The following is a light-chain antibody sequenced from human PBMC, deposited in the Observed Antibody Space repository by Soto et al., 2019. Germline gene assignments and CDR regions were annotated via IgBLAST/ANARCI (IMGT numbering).Light chain of an antibody. J-gene: IGLJ1*01. V-gene: IGLV2-14*01. Sequence: QSALTQPASVSGSPGQSITISCTGTSSDVGGYNYVSWYQQHPGKAPKLMIYDVSNRPSGVSNRLSGSKSGNTASLTISALQAEDEADYYCSSYTSSSTLLYVFGTGTKLTVL. CDR1: SSDVGGYNY. CDR3: SSYTSSSTLLYV. CDR2: DVS.